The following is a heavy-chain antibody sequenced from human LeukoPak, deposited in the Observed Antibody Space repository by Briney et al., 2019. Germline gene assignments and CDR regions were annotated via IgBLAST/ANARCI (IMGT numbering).Heavy chain of an antibody. CDR3: AKGGSIGTIYYFDY. Sequence: GGSLRLSCAASGFTFSFYAMSWVRQAPGKGLEWVSSISGSGSNTYYADSVKGRFTSSRDNSKNTLYMQVNSLRAEDTAIYYCAKGGSIGTIYYFDYWGQGALVTVSS. D-gene: IGHD5-24*01. J-gene: IGHJ4*02. CDR1: GFTFSFYA. V-gene: IGHV3-23*01. CDR2: ISGSGSNT.